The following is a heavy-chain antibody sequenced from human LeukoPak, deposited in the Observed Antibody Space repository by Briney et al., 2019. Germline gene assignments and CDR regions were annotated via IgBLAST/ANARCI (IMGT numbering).Heavy chain of an antibody. CDR2: IWYGGSNK. Sequence: PGRSLRLSCAASGFTFSSYGMHWVRQAPGKGLEWVAVIWYGGSNKYYADSVKGRFTISRDNSKNTLYLQMNSLRAEDTAVYYCAKAPHSRDYFDYWGQGTLVTVSS. CDR3: AKAPHSRDYFDY. CDR1: GFTFSSYG. V-gene: IGHV3-30*18. J-gene: IGHJ4*02. D-gene: IGHD2-15*01.